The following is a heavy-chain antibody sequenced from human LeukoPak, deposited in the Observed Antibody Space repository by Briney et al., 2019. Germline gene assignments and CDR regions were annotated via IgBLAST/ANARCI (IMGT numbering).Heavy chain of an antibody. J-gene: IGHJ3*01. CDR3: AKRPHGFDV. CDR1: GFTISSYA. CDR2: IGINGGST. Sequence: GGSLRLSCAASGFTISSYAMSWVRQAPGKGLEWVSGIGINGGSTYYADFVKGRFIISRDNSKNTLYLQMNSLRHEDTALYYCAKRPHGFDVWGQGTKVTVSS. V-gene: IGHV3-23*01.